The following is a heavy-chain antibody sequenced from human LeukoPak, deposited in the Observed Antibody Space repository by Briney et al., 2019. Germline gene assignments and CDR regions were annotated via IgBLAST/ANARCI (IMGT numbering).Heavy chain of an antibody. CDR3: AKGAGGFSYYNWFDP. Sequence: SETLSLTCTVSGGSISSSPYYWGWLRQPPGKGLEWIGSIYYSGTTHYNPSLESRVTISVDTSKNQFSLKLASVTAADTAIYYCAKGAGGFSYYNWFDPWGQGTLVTVSS. D-gene: IGHD5-18*01. J-gene: IGHJ5*02. V-gene: IGHV4-39*07. CDR2: IYYSGTT. CDR1: GGSISSSPYY.